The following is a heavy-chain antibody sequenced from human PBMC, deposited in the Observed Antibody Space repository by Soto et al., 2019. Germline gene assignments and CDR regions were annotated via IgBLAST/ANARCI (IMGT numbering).Heavy chain of an antibody. D-gene: IGHD3-22*01. J-gene: IGHJ4*02. Sequence: LSLTCTVSGGSINSGAYYWTWIRLRPGRGLEWIGYIYNSGNTYYSPSLKTRVTISVDTSKNQFSLKLRSVTAADTAVYHCASGLGISSGYYLNYWGQGTLVTVSS. V-gene: IGHV4-31*03. CDR2: IYNSGNT. CDR1: GGSINSGAYY. CDR3: ASGLGISSGYYLNY.